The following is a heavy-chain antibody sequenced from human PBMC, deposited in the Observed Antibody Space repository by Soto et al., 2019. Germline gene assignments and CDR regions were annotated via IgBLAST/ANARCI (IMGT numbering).Heavy chain of an antibody. V-gene: IGHV1-18*01. J-gene: IGHJ3*02. CDR1: GYTFSNYG. CDR2: ISAYNGNT. Sequence: QVQLVQSGAELKKPGASVKVSCKASGYTFSNYGVNWVRQAPGQGLEWMGWISAYNGNTKYAQKFQGRVTMATDTPTTTAYLELRSLRSYVTAVYYFARDGREFVPNSDNFDNWGQGTTVTVSS. CDR3: ARDGREFVPNSDNFDN. D-gene: IGHD3-10*01.